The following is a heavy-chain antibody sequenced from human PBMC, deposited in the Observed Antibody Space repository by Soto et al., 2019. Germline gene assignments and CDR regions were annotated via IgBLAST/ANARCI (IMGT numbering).Heavy chain of an antibody. CDR1: GFTFSSYA. J-gene: IGHJ4*02. CDR2: ISGSGGST. Sequence: EVQLLESGGGLVQPGGSLRLSCAASGFTFSSYAMSWVRQAPGKGLEWVSAISGSGGSTYYADSVKGRFTISRDNSKNTLHLQMDRLRAEDAAVYYCAKGDWNDVDDYWGQGTLVTVSS. D-gene: IGHD1-1*01. V-gene: IGHV3-23*01. CDR3: AKGDWNDVDDY.